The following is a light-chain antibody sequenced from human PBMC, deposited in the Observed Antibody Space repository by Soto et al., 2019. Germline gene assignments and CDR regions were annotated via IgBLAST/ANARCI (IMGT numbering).Light chain of an antibody. V-gene: IGLV2-14*01. CDR1: SSDVGAYNY. J-gene: IGLJ2*01. CDR2: EVS. Sequence: QSALTQPASVSGSPGQSITISCTGTSSDVGAYNYVSWYQQHPGKAPKLMIFEVSDRPSGVSNRFSGSKSGNTASLTISGLQSEDEADYHCRSYTSSNTLVFGGGTKLTVL. CDR3: RSYTSSNTLV.